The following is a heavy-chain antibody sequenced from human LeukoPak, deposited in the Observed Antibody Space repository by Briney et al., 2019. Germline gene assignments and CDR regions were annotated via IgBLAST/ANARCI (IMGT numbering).Heavy chain of an antibody. V-gene: IGHV3-74*01. CDR2: INSDGSST. D-gene: IGHD5-12*01. CDR3: KSGIVATIGDY. J-gene: IGHJ4*02. CDR1: GFTFSRHW. Sequence: GGSLRLSCAASGFTFSRHWMHWVRQAPGKGLVGVSRINSDGSSTSYADSVKGRFTISRDNAKNTLYLQMNSLRAEDTAVYYCKSGIVATIGDYWGQGTLVTASS.